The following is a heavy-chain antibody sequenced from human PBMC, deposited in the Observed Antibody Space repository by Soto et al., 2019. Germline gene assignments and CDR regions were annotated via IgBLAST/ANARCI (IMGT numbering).Heavy chain of an antibody. CDR1: GFTFSEYG. D-gene: IGHD4-17*01. CDR3: EKEMFPRTVLDSRSPWGDF. J-gene: IGHJ4*02. CDR2: ISYGGSHK. Sequence: GSLAVTGYASGFTFSEYGIHWVRQAPGKGLEWVAVISYGGSHKYYAGSVKVRFTISRDDSKNTVYLQMNSLKTDDTAVYYCEKEMFPRTVLDSRSPWGDFWGRGSLVTVYS. V-gene: IGHV3-30*18.